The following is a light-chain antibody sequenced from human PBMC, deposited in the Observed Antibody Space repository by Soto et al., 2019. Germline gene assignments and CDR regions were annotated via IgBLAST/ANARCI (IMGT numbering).Light chain of an antibody. CDR1: QSVSSSY. CDR2: DES. Sequence: EIVLTQSPGTLSLSPGERATLSCRSSQSVSSSYLAWYQQKPGQAPRLLIYDESSRATGIPDRFSGSGSGTDFTLTISRLEPEDFAVYYCQQYGSSPTFGQGTKVEIK. J-gene: IGKJ1*01. V-gene: IGKV3-20*01. CDR3: QQYGSSPT.